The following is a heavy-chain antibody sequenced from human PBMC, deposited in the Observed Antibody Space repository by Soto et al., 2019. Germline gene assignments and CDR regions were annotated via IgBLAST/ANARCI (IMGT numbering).Heavy chain of an antibody. CDR2: INPNSGGT. J-gene: IGHJ4*02. CDR1: GYTFTGYY. CDR3: ARGKAIFGVVISYYFDY. V-gene: IGHV1-2*04. D-gene: IGHD3-3*01. Sequence: QVQLVPSGAEVKKPGASVKVSCKASGYTFTGYYMHWVRQAPGQGLEWMGWINPNSGGTNYAQKFQGWVTMTRDTSISTAYMELSRLGSDDTAVYYCARGKAIFGVVISYYFDYWGQGTLVTVSS.